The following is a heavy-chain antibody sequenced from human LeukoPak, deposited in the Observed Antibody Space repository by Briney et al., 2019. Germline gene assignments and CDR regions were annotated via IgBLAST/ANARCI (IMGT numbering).Heavy chain of an antibody. J-gene: IGHJ4*02. D-gene: IGHD2-2*01. CDR2: ISSSSSYI. CDR3: ARCSVPADDY. CDR1: GFTFSSYS. Sequence: PGGSLRLSCAASGFTFSSYSMNWVRQAPGGGLEWVSSISSSSSYIYYADSVKGRFTISRDNAKNSLYLQMNSLRAEDTAVYYCARCSVPADDYWGQGTLVTVSS. V-gene: IGHV3-21*01.